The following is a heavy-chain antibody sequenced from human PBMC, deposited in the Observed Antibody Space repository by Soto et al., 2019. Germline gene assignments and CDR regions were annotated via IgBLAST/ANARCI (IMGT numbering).Heavy chain of an antibody. CDR2: ISSNGGST. CDR3: VKDRYIDY. Sequence: SLRLSCSVSGFTISSYAMHWVRQAPGRGLEYVSSISSNGGSTYYADSVKGRFTISRDNSKNTLNLQMSSLRDEDTAVYYCVKDRYIDYWGQGTLVTVSS. CDR1: GFTISSYA. V-gene: IGHV3-64D*06. J-gene: IGHJ4*02.